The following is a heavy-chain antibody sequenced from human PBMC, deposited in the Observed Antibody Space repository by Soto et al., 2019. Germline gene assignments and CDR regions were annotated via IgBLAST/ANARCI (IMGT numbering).Heavy chain of an antibody. Sequence: EVQLLESGGGLVQPGGSLRLSCAASGFTFNTYGMTWVRQAPGKGLEWVTAISGNGATSYYADSVKGRFTISRDNSRNTLYLQMNSLRAEDTAVYYCAKGLVGTNSASDYWGQGTLVTVSS. CDR3: AKGLVGTNSASDY. V-gene: IGHV3-23*01. J-gene: IGHJ4*02. CDR2: ISGNGATS. D-gene: IGHD2-2*01. CDR1: GFTFNTYG.